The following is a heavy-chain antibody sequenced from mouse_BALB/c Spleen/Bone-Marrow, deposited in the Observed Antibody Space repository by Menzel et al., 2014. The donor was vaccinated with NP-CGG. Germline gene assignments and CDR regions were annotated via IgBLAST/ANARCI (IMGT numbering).Heavy chain of an antibody. D-gene: IGHD2-12*01. Sequence: EVQLVESGGGLVQPGGSRKLSCAASGFTFSSFGMHWVRQAPEKGLEWVAYISSGSSTIYYADTVKGRFTISRDNPKNTLFPQMTSLRSEDTAMYYCARELLAYWGQGTLVTVSA. CDR1: GFTFSSFG. CDR2: ISSGSSTI. J-gene: IGHJ3*01. CDR3: ARELLAY. V-gene: IGHV5-17*02.